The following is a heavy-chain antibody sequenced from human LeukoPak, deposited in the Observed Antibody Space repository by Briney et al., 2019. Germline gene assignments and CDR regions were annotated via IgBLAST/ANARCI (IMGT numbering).Heavy chain of an antibody. CDR3: ARDLGSSGLDWFDP. CDR2: INTNTGNP. D-gene: IGHD6-6*01. Sequence: ASVKVSCKASGYTFTSYAMNWVRQAPGQGLEWMGWINTNTGNPTYAQGFTGRFVFSLDTSVSTAYLQISSLKAEDTAVYYCARDLGSSGLDWFDPWGQGILVTVSS. CDR1: GYTFTSYA. J-gene: IGHJ5*02. V-gene: IGHV7-4-1*02.